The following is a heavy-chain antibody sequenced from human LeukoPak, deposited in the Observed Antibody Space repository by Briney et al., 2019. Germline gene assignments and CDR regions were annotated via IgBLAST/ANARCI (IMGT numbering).Heavy chain of an antibody. D-gene: IGHD6-19*01. J-gene: IGHJ4*02. CDR3: VREGGYSSGPDY. Sequence: GGSLRLSCAASGFTFNNYCMHWVRQAPGKGLVWVSRINSDGRRTTYADSVKGRFTISRQDAKNTLYLQMNSLRAEHTAVYYCVREGGYSSGPDYWGQGALVTVSS. CDR2: INSDGRRT. V-gene: IGHV3-74*01. CDR1: GFTFNNYC.